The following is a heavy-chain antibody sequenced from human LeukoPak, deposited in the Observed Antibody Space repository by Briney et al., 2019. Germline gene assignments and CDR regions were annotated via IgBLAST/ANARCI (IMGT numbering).Heavy chain of an antibody. V-gene: IGHV3-74*01. Sequence: GGSLRLSCAASGNYWMHWVRQAPGKGLVWVSHINSDGSWTGYADSVKGRFTISKDNAKNSLYLQMNSLRAEDTAVYYCARDFGYPQDFGWLPFDYWGQGTLVTVSS. D-gene: IGHD3-9*01. CDR3: ARDFGYPQDFGWLPFDY. CDR2: INSDGSWT. J-gene: IGHJ4*02. CDR1: GNYW.